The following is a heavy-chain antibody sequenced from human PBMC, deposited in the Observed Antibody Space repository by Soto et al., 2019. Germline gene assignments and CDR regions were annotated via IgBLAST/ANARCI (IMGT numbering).Heavy chain of an antibody. J-gene: IGHJ6*03. Sequence: ASVKVSCKASGYTFTSYGISWVRQAPGQGPEWMGWISAYNGNTNYAQKLQGRVTMTTDTSTSTAYMELRSLRSDDTAVYYCATEYYDFWSGYRAPMDVWGKGTTVTVSS. CDR2: ISAYNGNT. D-gene: IGHD3-3*01. CDR1: GYTFTSYG. V-gene: IGHV1-18*01. CDR3: ATEYYDFWSGYRAPMDV.